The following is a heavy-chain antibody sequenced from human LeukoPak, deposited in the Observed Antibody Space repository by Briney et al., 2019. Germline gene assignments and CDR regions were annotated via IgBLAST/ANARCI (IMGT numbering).Heavy chain of an antibody. V-gene: IGHV5-51*01. CDR2: IYPGDSDT. Sequence: GESLKISCKGSGYSFTSYWIGWVRQMPGKGLEWMGIIYPGDSDTRYSPSFQGQVTTSADKSISTAYLQWSSLKASDTAMYYCARRPYDSSGYDYYYGMDVWGQGTTVTVSS. D-gene: IGHD3-22*01. CDR3: ARRPYDSSGYDYYYGMDV. CDR1: GYSFTSYW. J-gene: IGHJ6*02.